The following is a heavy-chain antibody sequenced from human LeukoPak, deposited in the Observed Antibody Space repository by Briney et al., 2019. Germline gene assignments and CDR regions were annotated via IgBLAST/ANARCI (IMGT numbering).Heavy chain of an antibody. Sequence: TGGSLRLSCAASGFTFSSYNIHWVRQAPGKGLEWVAVISYDGSNKYYADSVKGRFTISRDNSRNTLCLQLNSLRAEDTAVYYCARPHSSTWYGWFDSWGQGTLVTVSS. CDR2: ISYDGSNK. V-gene: IGHV3-30-3*01. J-gene: IGHJ5*01. CDR1: GFTFSSYN. D-gene: IGHD6-13*01. CDR3: ARPHSSTWYGWFDS.